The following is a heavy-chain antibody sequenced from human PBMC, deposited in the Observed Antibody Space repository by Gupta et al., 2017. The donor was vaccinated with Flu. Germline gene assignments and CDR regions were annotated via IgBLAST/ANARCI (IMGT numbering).Heavy chain of an antibody. CDR2: FYHSGST. Sequence: QVQMQESGPGLVKPSETVSLTCSVSGGPISSGVYYWGWIRQTRGKGMEWIGSFYHSGSTFYNPALRSRVTISVDTSKNQFFLNLISVTAADTAVYYCARTRGELLGFAYSGIDVWGQGTTVTVSS. D-gene: IGHD3-10*01. CDR3: ARTRGELLGFAYSGIDV. J-gene: IGHJ6*02. V-gene: IGHV4-39*01. CDR1: GGPISSGVYY.